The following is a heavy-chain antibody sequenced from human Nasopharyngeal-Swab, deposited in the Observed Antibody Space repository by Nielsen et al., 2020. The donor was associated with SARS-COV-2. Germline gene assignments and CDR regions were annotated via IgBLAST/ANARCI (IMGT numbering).Heavy chain of an antibody. CDR3: ARHHLPYCGGDCYSDNYDAFDI. CDR2: NDPGDSDT. J-gene: IGHJ3*02. D-gene: IGHD2-21*02. V-gene: IGHV5-51*01. Sequence: VRQMPGKGLVWMGINDPGDSDTGYSPSFQGQVSMSADKSIITAYLQWSSLKASDTAMYYCARHHLPYCGGDCYSDNYDAFDIWGQGTLVTVSS.